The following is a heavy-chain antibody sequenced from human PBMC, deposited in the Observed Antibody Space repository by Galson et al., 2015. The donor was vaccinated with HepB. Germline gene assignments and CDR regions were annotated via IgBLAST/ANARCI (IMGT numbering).Heavy chain of an antibody. V-gene: IGHV4-34*01. CDR3: TIVGGVRREDDY. CDR2: INHSGST. D-gene: IGHD3-3*01. Sequence: TVTLTCAGYSGAFSGCYWRWIRQPPGKGLEWIGEINHSGSTNYNPSLKSRVTISVDTSKNQFSLKLSSVTAADTAVYYCTIVGGVRREDDYWGQGTLVTVSS. J-gene: IGHJ4*02. CDR1: SGAFSGCY.